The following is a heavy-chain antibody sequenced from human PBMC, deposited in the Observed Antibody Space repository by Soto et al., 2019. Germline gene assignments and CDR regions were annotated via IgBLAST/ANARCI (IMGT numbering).Heavy chain of an antibody. D-gene: IGHD3-9*01. Sequence: ASVKVSCKASGYTFTSYGISWVRQTPGQGLEWMGWISAYNGNTNYAQKLQGRVTMTTDTSTSTAYMELRSLRSDDTAVYYCARVYLAYDILTGYVHFDYWGQGTLVTVSS. J-gene: IGHJ4*02. V-gene: IGHV1-18*01. CDR3: ARVYLAYDILTGYVHFDY. CDR2: ISAYNGNT. CDR1: GYTFTSYG.